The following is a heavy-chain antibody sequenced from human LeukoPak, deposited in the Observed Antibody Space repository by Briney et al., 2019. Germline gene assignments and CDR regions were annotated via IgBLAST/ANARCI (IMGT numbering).Heavy chain of an antibody. CDR2: ISSSSSYI. V-gene: IGHV3-21*01. CDR3: ARDLYGSGWYGEDWFDP. D-gene: IGHD6-19*01. CDR1: GFTFSSYS. Sequence: GGSLRLSCAASGFTFSSYSMNWVRQAPGKGLEWVSSISSSSSYIYYADSVKGRFTISRDNAKNSLYLQMNSLRAEDTAVYYCARDLYGSGWYGEDWFDPWGQGTLVTVSS. J-gene: IGHJ5*02.